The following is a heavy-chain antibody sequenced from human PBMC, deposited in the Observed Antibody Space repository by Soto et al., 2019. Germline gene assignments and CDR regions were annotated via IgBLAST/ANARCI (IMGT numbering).Heavy chain of an antibody. Sequence: KPSETLSLTCTVSGGSISSGGYYWSWIRQHPGKGLEWIGYIYYSGSTYYNPSLKSRVTISVDTSKNQFSLKLSSVTAADTAVYYCARSYGDAAGFDYWGQGTLVTVSS. J-gene: IGHJ4*02. CDR2: IYYSGST. D-gene: IGHD4-17*01. CDR3: ARSYGDAAGFDY. CDR1: GGSISSGGYY. V-gene: IGHV4-31*03.